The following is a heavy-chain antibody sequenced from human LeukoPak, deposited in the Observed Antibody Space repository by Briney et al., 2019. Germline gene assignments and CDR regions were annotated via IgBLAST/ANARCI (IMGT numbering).Heavy chain of an antibody. V-gene: IGHV3-21*01. CDR3: ASPPSSVYYYYMDV. Sequence: GGSPRLSCAASGFTFSSYSMNWVRQAPGKGLEWVSSISSSSSYIYYADSVKGRFTISRDNAKNSLYLQMNSLRAEDTAVYYCASPPSSVYYYYMDVWGKGTTVTVSS. CDR1: GFTFSSYS. CDR2: ISSSSSYI. J-gene: IGHJ6*03. D-gene: IGHD3-10*01.